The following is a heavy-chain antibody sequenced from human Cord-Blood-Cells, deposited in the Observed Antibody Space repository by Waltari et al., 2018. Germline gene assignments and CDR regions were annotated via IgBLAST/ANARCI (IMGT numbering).Heavy chain of an antibody. J-gene: IGHJ3*02. V-gene: IGHV1-69*01. CDR3: ARDHGYCSSTSCYDAFDI. Sequence: QVQLVQSGAEVKKPGSSVKVSCQASGGTFSSFAISCGRQPPGHGLEWMGGIIPIFGTANYAQKFQGRVTITADESTSTAYMELSSLRSEDTAVYYCARDHGYCSSTSCYDAFDIWGQGTMVTVSS. CDR1: GGTFSSFA. D-gene: IGHD2-2*01. CDR2: IIPIFGTA.